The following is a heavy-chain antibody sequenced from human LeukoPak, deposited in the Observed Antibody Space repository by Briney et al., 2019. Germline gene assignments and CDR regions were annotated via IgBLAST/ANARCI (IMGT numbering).Heavy chain of an antibody. CDR1: GGSFSGYY. CDR3: ARRRIVTGRFLEWLSPRDAFDI. V-gene: IGHV4-34*01. J-gene: IGHJ3*02. D-gene: IGHD3-3*01. Sequence: SETLSLTCAVYGGSFSGYYWSWIRQPPGKGLEWIGEINHSGSTNYNPSLKSRVTISVDTSKNQFSLKLSSVTAADTAVYYCARRRIVTGRFLEWLSPRDAFDIWGQGTMVTVSS. CDR2: INHSGST.